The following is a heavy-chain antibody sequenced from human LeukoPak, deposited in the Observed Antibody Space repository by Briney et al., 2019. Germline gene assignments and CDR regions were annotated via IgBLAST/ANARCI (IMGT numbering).Heavy chain of an antibody. V-gene: IGHV1-69*01. J-gene: IGHJ5*02. CDR2: IIPIFGTA. Sequence: GSSVKVSCKASGGTFSSYAISWVRQAPGQGLEWMGGIIPIFGTANYARKFQGRVTITADESTSTAYMELSSLRSEDTAVYYCARVFLTGYGGANWFDPWGQGTLVTVSS. D-gene: IGHD3-9*01. CDR3: ARVFLTGYGGANWFDP. CDR1: GGTFSSYA.